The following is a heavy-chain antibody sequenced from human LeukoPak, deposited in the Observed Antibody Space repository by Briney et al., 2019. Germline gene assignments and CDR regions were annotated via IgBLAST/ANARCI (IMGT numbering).Heavy chain of an antibody. Sequence: GGSLRLSCAASGFTFSNYGMNWVRQAPGKGLEWVSTISGSGGSTYYTDSVKGRFTISRDNSKNTLYLQMNSLSAEDTAVYYCAKGILGYCSGASCYPLDYWGQGTLVTVSS. CDR3: AKGILGYCSGASCYPLDY. CDR1: GFTFSNYG. D-gene: IGHD2-15*01. CDR2: ISGSGGST. J-gene: IGHJ4*02. V-gene: IGHV3-23*01.